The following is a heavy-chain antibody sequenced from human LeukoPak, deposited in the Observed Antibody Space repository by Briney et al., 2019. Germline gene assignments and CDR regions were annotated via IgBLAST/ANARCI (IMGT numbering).Heavy chain of an antibody. CDR1: GFTVSSNY. Sequence: GGSLRLSCAASGFTVSSNYMSWVRQAPGKGLEWVSVIYSGGSTYCADSVKGRFTISRDNSKNTLYLQMNSLRAEDTAVYYCARVAEAGEIDYWGQGTLVTVSS. J-gene: IGHJ4*02. D-gene: IGHD6-19*01. V-gene: IGHV3-53*01. CDR3: ARVAEAGEIDY. CDR2: IYSGGST.